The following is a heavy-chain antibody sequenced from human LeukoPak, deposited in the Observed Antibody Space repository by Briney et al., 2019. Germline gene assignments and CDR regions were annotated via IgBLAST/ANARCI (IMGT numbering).Heavy chain of an antibody. CDR3: ERVGSSPVTGTVADS. Sequence: GGSLRLSCAASGFTFSSNYMSWVRQAPGKGLEWVSVIYRSDITYYSDSAKGRLSMSRDNSKNTLYLQMNSLRAEDTAVYYCERVGSSPVTGTVADSCGQGPLVPVSS. CDR1: GFTFSSNY. CDR2: IYRSDIT. J-gene: IGHJ5*01. D-gene: IGHD6-19*01. V-gene: IGHV3-53*01.